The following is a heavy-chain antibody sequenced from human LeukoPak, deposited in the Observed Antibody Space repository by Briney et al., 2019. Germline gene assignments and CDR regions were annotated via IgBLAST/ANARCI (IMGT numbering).Heavy chain of an antibody. Sequence: SETLSLTCTVSGGSINTYYWSWIRQPPGKGLEWIGYIYYSGSTNYNPSLKSRVTLSMDTSKNQFSLKLSSVAAADTAVYYCARDVEYCSSTSCYIYYFDYWGQGTLVTVSS. CDR3: ARDVEYCSSTSCYIYYFDY. J-gene: IGHJ4*02. CDR2: IYYSGST. CDR1: GGSINTYY. D-gene: IGHD2-2*02. V-gene: IGHV4-59*12.